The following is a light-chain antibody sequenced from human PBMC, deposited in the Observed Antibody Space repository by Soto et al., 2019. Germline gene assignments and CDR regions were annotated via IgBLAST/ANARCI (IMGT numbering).Light chain of an antibody. CDR3: SSYAGSNNFV. V-gene: IGLV1-40*01. Sequence: QAVVTQPPSVSGAPGQRVTISCTGTSSNIGAGYDVHWYQQFPGTAPKLLIYGKNSRPSGVPDRFSGSKSGNTASLTVSGLQAEDEADYYCSSYAGSNNFVFGTGTKLTVL. CDR1: SSNIGAGYD. CDR2: GKN. J-gene: IGLJ1*01.